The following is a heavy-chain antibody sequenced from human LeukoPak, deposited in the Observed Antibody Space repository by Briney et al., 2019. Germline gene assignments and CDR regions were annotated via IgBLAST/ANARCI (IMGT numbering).Heavy chain of an antibody. CDR3: AKDQSPRGGYYYMDV. CDR2: ISGSGGST. D-gene: IGHD3-16*01. CDR1: GFTFSSYA. Sequence: PGGSLRLSCAASGFTFSSYAMSWVRQAPGKGLEWVAAISGSGGSTYYADSVKGRFTISRDNSKNTLYLQMNSLRAEDTAVYYCAKDQSPRGGYYYMDVWGKRTTVTVSS. J-gene: IGHJ6*03. V-gene: IGHV3-23*01.